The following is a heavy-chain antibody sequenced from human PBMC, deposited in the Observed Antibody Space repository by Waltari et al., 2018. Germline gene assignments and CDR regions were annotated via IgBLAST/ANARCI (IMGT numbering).Heavy chain of an antibody. CDR1: GGTFRRYD. V-gene: IGHV1-69*12. CDR2: IIPIFGTA. Sequence: QVQLVQSGAEVQKPGSSVKVSCQASGGTFRRYDISCVRQAPGQGLGWMGGIIPIFGTANDAQKFQGRVTSTADESTSTAYMELSILRSEDTAVYYCARFFRGYCSSTSCRNYGMDVWGQGTTVTVSS. D-gene: IGHD2-2*01. J-gene: IGHJ6*02. CDR3: ARFFRGYCSSTSCRNYGMDV.